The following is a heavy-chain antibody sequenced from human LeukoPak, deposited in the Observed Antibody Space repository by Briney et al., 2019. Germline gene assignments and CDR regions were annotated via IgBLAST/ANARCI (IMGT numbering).Heavy chain of an antibody. CDR1: GFTFRTSW. V-gene: IGHV3-74*01. D-gene: IGHD1-26*01. CDR3: ARDRGGLGPTTLDH. CDR2: ISSDGSDI. J-gene: IGHJ4*02. Sequence: GGSLTLSCAASGFTFRTSWMHWVRQDSRKGLVWVSRISSDGSDIRYADCVKGRFTIPRDNAKNTLYLLMSSLRAEDTALYYCARDRGGLGPTTLDHWGQGTLVTVSS.